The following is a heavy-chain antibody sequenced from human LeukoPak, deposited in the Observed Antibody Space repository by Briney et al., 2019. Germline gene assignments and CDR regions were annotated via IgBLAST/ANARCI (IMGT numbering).Heavy chain of an antibody. V-gene: IGHV4-4*07. CDR1: GGSISSYY. D-gene: IGHD6-19*01. CDR2: KHTSGST. CDR3: AREYEQWLVLGWFDP. J-gene: IGHJ5*02. Sequence: SETLSLTCTFSGGSISSYYWSWIRQPAGKGLEWIGRKHTSGSTNYNPSLKRRVTMSVDKSKNQFSLKLSYVTAADTAVYYCAREYEQWLVLGWFDPWGQGTLVTVSS.